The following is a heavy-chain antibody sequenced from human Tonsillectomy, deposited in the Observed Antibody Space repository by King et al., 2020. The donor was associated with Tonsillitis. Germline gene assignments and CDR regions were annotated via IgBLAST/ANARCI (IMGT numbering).Heavy chain of an antibody. V-gene: IGHV4-39*01. CDR2: IYYSGST. Sequence: VQLQESGPGLVKPSETLSLTCTVSGGSISSSSYYWGWIRQPPGKGLEWIGSIYYSGSTYYNPSLKSRVTISVDTSKNQFSLKLSSVTAADTAVYYCARIGTQWLDLLWDYWGQGTLVTVSS. D-gene: IGHD6-19*01. J-gene: IGHJ4*02. CDR3: ARIGTQWLDLLWDY. CDR1: GGSISSSSYY.